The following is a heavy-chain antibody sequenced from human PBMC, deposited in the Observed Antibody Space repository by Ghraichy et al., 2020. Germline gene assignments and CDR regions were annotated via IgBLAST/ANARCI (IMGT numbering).Heavy chain of an antibody. Sequence: SETLSLTCTVSGGSISSGSDYWTWIRQPPGKGLEWIGNIYYTGSTSYNPSLKSRVTMSVDTSKNHLSLKMSAVTAADTALYYCARHYAGGDDHSLVDWGQGTQVTVSS. CDR1: GGSISSGSDY. CDR2: IYYTGST. D-gene: IGHD2-21*01. CDR3: ARHYAGGDDHSLVD. J-gene: IGHJ4*02. V-gene: IGHV4-39*01.